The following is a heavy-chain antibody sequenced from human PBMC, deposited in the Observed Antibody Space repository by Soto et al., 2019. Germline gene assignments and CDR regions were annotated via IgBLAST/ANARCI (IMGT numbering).Heavy chain of an antibody. CDR1: GGTFSSYA. V-gene: IGHV1-69*13. D-gene: IGHD2-15*01. CDR2: IIPIFGTA. CDR3: ARADPYCSGGSCYAPYAFDI. Sequence: VASVKVSCKASGGTFSSYAISWVRQAPGQGLEWMGGIIPIFGTANYAQKFQGRVTITADESTSTAYMELSSLRSEDTAVYYCARADPYCSGGSCYAPYAFDIWGQETMVTVSS. J-gene: IGHJ3*02.